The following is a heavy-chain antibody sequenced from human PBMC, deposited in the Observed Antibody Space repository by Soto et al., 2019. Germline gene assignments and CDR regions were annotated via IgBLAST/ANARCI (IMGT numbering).Heavy chain of an antibody. D-gene: IGHD2-15*01. J-gene: IGHJ6*02. CDR2: IKQDGSEK. V-gene: IGHV3-7*05. Sequence: GGSLRLSCAASGFTFSSYWMSWVRQAPGKGLEWVANIKQDGSEKYYGDSVKGRFTISRDNAKNSLYLQMNSLRAEDTAVYYCARDNVVVVAAKVMFYYYGMDVWGQGTTVTVSS. CDR1: GFTFSSYW. CDR3: ARDNVVVVAAKVMFYYYGMDV.